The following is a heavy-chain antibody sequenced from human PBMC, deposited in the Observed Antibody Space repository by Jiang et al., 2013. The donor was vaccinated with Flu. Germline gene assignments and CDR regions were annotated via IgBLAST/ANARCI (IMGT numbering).Heavy chain of an antibody. Sequence: GSGLVKPSQTLSLTCTVSGEAISSYFWTWIRQHPGKGLEWIGYIYNSGITFYNPSLRSRVTMSVDTSKNQFSPRLSSVTAADTAVYYCARVEGYCSGGNCYPDYWGQGTLVSVSS. CDR1: GEAISSYF. V-gene: IGHV4-31*03. CDR2: IYNSGIT. J-gene: IGHJ4*02. CDR3: ARVEGYCSGGNCYPDY. D-gene: IGHD2-15*01.